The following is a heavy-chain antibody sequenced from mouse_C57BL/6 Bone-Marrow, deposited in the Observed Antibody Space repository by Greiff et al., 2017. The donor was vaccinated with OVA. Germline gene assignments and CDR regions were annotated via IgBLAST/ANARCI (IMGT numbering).Heavy chain of an antibody. CDR2: ISSGSSTI. J-gene: IGHJ1*03. Sequence: EVKLMESGGGLVKPGGSLKLSCAASGFTFSDYGMHWVRQAPEKGLEWVAYISSGSSTIYYADTVKGRFTISRDNAKNTLFLQMTSLRSEDTAMYYCARVNYWYFDVWGRGTTVTVTA. CDR1: GFTFSDYG. V-gene: IGHV5-17*01. CDR3: ARVNYWYFDV.